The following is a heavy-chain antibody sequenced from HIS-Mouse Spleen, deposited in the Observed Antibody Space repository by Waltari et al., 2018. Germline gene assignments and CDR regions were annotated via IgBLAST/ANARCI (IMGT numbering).Heavy chain of an antibody. J-gene: IGHJ2*01. D-gene: IGHD6-13*01. V-gene: IGHV4-39*07. Sequence: QLQLQESGPGLVKPSETLSLTCTVSGGPISSSSYYLGWIRQPPGKGLEWIGSIYYSGSTYYNPSLKSRVTISVDTSKNQFSLKLSSVTAADTAVYYCAREIPYSSSWYDWYFDLWGRGTLVTVPS. CDR3: AREIPYSSSWYDWYFDL. CDR1: GGPISSSSYY. CDR2: IYYSGST.